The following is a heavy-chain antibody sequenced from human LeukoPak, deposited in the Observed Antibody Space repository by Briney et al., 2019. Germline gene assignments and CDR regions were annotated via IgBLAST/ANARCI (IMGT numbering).Heavy chain of an antibody. CDR3: ASLRVGSGWLHYYYLDV. Sequence: SETLSLTCAVYGGSFSGYYWSWIRQPPGKGVEWIGEINHSGSTNYNPSLQSRVTISVDTSKNQFSLKLTSVTAADTAVYYCASLRVGSGWLHYYYLDVWGKGTPVTISS. V-gene: IGHV4-34*01. CDR2: INHSGST. J-gene: IGHJ6*03. CDR1: GGSFSGYY. D-gene: IGHD6-19*01.